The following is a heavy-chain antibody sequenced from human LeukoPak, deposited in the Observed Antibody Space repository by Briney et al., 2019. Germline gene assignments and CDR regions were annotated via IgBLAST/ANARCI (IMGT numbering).Heavy chain of an antibody. CDR1: GFTFKSFV. CDR3: ARFDGGFDY. V-gene: IGHV3-21*05. D-gene: IGHD3-9*01. J-gene: IGHJ4*02. Sequence: GGSLRLSCAASGFTFKSFVMGWVRQAPGGGLEWVSYISKRSGHIYHTDSVEGRFTTSRDNANDSVYLQMNNLRVEDTAIYFCARFDGGFDYWGQGTLVTVSS. CDR2: ISKRSGHI.